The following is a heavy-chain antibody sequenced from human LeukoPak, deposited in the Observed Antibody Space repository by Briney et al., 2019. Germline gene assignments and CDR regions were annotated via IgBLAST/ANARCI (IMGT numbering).Heavy chain of an antibody. CDR3: AKALDGYGAFDI. J-gene: IGHJ3*02. CDR1: GFTFDDYA. Sequence: GGSLRLSCAASGFTFDDYAMHWVRQAPGKGLEWVSGISWNSGSIGYADSVKGRFTISRDNAKNSPYLQMNSLRAEDTALYYCAKALDGYGAFDIWGQGTMVTVSS. V-gene: IGHV3-9*01. D-gene: IGHD5-24*01. CDR2: ISWNSGSI.